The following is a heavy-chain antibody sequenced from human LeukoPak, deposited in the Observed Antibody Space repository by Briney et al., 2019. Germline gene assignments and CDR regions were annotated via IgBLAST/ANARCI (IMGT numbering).Heavy chain of an antibody. J-gene: IGHJ3*02. V-gene: IGHV2-70*04. CDR2: IDWDDDK. Sequence: SGPALVKPTQTLKLTCTFSGFSLSTSGMRASWIRQPPGKALEWLARIDWDDDKFYSTSLKTRLTISKDTSKNQVVLTMTNMDPVDTATYYCALYYYDSSGYYGDAFDIWGQGTMVTVSS. CDR1: GFSLSTSGMR. D-gene: IGHD3-22*01. CDR3: ALYYYDSSGYYGDAFDI.